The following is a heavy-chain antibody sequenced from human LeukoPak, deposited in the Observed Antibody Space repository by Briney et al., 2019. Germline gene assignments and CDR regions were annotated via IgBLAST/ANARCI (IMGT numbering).Heavy chain of an antibody. J-gene: IGHJ4*02. V-gene: IGHV3-66*01. CDR2: IYSGGDT. CDR1: GFTVSSRY. CDR3: ARDSPPDY. Sequence: GGSLRLSCAASGFTVSSRYMSWVRQAPGKGLEWVSIIYSGGDTYYADSVKGRFTISRDNSKNTLYLQMNSLRTEDTAVYYCARDSPPDYWGQGTLVTVSS.